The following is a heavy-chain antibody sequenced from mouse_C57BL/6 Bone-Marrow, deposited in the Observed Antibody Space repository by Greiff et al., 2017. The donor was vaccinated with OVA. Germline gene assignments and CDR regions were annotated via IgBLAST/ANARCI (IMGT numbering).Heavy chain of an antibody. D-gene: IGHD1-1*01. V-gene: IGHV1-74*01. CDR2: IHPSDSDT. CDR3: AMPPPDNGRRDAMDY. J-gene: IGHJ4*01. Sequence: QVQLQQPGAELVKPGASVKVSCKASGYTFTSYWMHWVKQRPGQGLEWIGRIHPSDSDTNYNQKFKGKATLTVDKSSSTAYMQLSSLTSEDAAVDDCAMPPPDNGRRDAMDYWGQGTSVTVSS. CDR1: GYTFTSYW.